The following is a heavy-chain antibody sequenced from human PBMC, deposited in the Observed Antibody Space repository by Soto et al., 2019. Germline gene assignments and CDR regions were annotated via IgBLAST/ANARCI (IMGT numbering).Heavy chain of an antibody. V-gene: IGHV1-46*01. CDR1: GYTFTSYY. CDR2: INPSGGST. CDR3: AILAVAGTGVDY. D-gene: IGHD6-19*01. Sequence: QVQLVQSGAEVKKPGASVKVSCKASGYTFTSYYMHWVRQAPGQGLEWMGIINPSGGSTSYAQKFQRRVTMTRDTSTSTVYMELSSLRSEDTAVYYCAILAVAGTGVDYWGQGTLVTVSS. J-gene: IGHJ4*02.